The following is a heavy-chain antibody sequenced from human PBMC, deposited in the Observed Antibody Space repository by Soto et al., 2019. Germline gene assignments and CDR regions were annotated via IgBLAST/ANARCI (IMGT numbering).Heavy chain of an antibody. Sequence: VQLVESGGGLVQPGRSLRLSCAASGFTFDDYAMHWVRQAPGKGLEWVSGISWNSGSIGYADSVKGRFTISRDNAKNSLYLQMNSLRAEDTALYYCAPGGIAAAGPFDYWGQGTLVTVSS. CDR1: GFTFDDYA. CDR2: ISWNSGSI. V-gene: IGHV3-9*01. CDR3: APGGIAAAGPFDY. D-gene: IGHD6-13*01. J-gene: IGHJ4*02.